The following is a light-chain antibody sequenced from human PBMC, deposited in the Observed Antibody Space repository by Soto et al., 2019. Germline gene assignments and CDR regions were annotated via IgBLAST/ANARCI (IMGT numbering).Light chain of an antibody. CDR3: QQSFVTPRT. CDR1: QSISSW. J-gene: IGKJ1*01. V-gene: IGKV1-39*01. Sequence: DIQMTQSPSTLSASVGDRVTITCRASQSISSWLAWYQQKPGKAPKLLIHDATTLQTGVPSRFSGSGSGTDFTLTISSLQPEDFATYYCQQSFVTPRTFGQGTKVDIK. CDR2: DAT.